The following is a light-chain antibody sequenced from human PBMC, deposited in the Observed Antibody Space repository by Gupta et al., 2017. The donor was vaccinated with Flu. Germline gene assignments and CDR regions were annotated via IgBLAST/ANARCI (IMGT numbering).Light chain of an antibody. J-gene: IGLJ3*02. Sequence: QSALNQPASVSGSPGQSITIPCTGTSSDVGGYNYVSWYQHHPGKAPKLMIYEVINRPSGVSNRFSGSKSGNTASLTISGLQAEDEADYYCSSYTSSNSLEFGGGTKLTVL. V-gene: IGLV2-14*01. CDR3: SSYTSSNSLE. CDR2: EVI. CDR1: SSDVGGYNY.